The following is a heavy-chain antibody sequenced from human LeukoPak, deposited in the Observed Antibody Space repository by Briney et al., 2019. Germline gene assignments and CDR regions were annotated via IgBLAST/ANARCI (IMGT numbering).Heavy chain of an antibody. V-gene: IGHV1-69*06. CDR2: IIPIFGTA. CDR3: ASGIAAAGDGDWFDP. J-gene: IGHJ5*02. CDR1: GGTFSSYA. D-gene: IGHD6-13*01. Sequence: SVKVSCKASGGTFSSYAISWVRLAPGQGLEWMGGIIPIFGTANYAQKFQGRVTITADKSTSTAYMELSSLRSEDTAVYYCASGIAAAGDGDWFDPWGQGTLVTVSS.